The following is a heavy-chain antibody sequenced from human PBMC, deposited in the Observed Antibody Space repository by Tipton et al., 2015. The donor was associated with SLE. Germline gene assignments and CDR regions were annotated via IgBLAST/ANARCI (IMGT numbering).Heavy chain of an antibody. CDR3: ARRRADAFDI. CDR2: IYYSGST. D-gene: IGHD3-10*01. J-gene: IGHJ3*02. V-gene: IGHV4-59*08. Sequence: TLSLTCTVSGGSISSYYWSWIRQPPGKGLGWIGYIYYSGSTNYNPTLKSRGTISVDTSKNQFSLKLSSVTAADTAVYYCARRRADAFDIWGQGTMVTVSS. CDR1: GGSISSYY.